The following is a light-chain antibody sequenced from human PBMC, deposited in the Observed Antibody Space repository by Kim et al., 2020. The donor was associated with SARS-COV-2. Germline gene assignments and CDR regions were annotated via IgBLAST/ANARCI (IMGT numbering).Light chain of an antibody. V-gene: IGKV3-20*01. CDR1: QNVGRDY. CDR3: HQYAYSPLT. J-gene: IGKJ5*01. CDR2: GAS. Sequence: SPGEGASLSCRASQNVGRDYLAWFQQKPGQAPRLLMYGASTRATGIPDKFRCSGSGTDFTLTISRLEPDDFAVYYCHQYAYSPLTFGQGTRLEIK.